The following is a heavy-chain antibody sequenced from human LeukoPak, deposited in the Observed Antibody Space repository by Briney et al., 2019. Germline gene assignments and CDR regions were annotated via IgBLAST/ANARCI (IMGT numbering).Heavy chain of an antibody. CDR3: ARVAAAAKGLFDP. J-gene: IGHJ5*02. CDR1: GFTFSTYG. Sequence: GGSLRLSCAASGFTFSTYGVNWVRQAPGKGLEWVSYISSSGSTIYYADSVKGRFTISRDNAKNSLYLQMNSLRAEDTAVYYCARVAAAAKGLFDPWGQGTLVTVSS. CDR2: ISSSGSTI. D-gene: IGHD6-13*01. V-gene: IGHV3-48*03.